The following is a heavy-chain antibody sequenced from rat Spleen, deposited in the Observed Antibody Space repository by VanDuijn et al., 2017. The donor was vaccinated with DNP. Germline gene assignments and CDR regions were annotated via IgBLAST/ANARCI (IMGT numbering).Heavy chain of an antibody. V-gene: IGHV5-7*01. Sequence: EVQLVESGGGLVQPGRSLKLSCAASGFTFSDYNMAWVRQAPKKGLEWVTTISFDGSSTHYRDSVKGRFTISRDNAESTLYLQMDSLRSEDTATYYCSRHNYPSYYFDFWGQGVMVTVSS. CDR1: GFTFSDYN. CDR2: ISFDGSST. D-gene: IGHD1-3*01. CDR3: SRHNYPSYYFDF. J-gene: IGHJ2*01.